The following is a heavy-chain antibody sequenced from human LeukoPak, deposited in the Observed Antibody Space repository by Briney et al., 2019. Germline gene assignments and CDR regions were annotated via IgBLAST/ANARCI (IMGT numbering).Heavy chain of an antibody. CDR3: ARVPHNYGDYDFDY. V-gene: IGHV1-18*01. J-gene: IGHJ4*02. CDR2: ISAYNGNT. Sequence: ASVKVSCKASGYTFTSYGISWVRQAPGQGLEWMGWISAYNGNTNYAQKLQGRVTMTTDTSTSTAYMELRSLRSDDTAVYYCARVPHNYGDYDFDYWGQGTLVTVSS. D-gene: IGHD4-17*01. CDR1: GYTFTSYG.